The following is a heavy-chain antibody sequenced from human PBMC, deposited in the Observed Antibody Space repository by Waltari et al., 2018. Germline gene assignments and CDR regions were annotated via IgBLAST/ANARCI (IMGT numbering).Heavy chain of an antibody. Sequence: QVQLVESGGGVVQPGRSLRLSCAASRFTFSSYAMHWVRQAPGKGLEWVAVISYDGSNKYYADSVKGRFTISRDNSKNTLYLQMNSLRAEDTAVYYCAADLRYFDYYGMDVWGQGTTVTVSS. CDR1: RFTFSSYA. J-gene: IGHJ6*02. CDR2: ISYDGSNK. D-gene: IGHD3-9*01. V-gene: IGHV3-30-3*01. CDR3: AADLRYFDYYGMDV.